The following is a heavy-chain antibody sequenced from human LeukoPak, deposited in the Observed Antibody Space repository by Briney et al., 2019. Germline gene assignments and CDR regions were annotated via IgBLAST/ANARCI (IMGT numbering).Heavy chain of an antibody. CDR1: GFTVSSNY. V-gene: IGHV3-66*01. D-gene: IGHD3-10*01. CDR3: AKVSGSGSYGWFYGYYMDV. CDR2: IYSGGST. J-gene: IGHJ6*03. Sequence: GGSLRLSCAASGFTVSSNYMSWVRQAPGKGLEWVSVIYSGGSTYYADSVKGRFTISRDNSKNTLYLQMNSLRAEDTAVYYCAKVSGSGSYGWFYGYYMDVWGKGTTVTVSS.